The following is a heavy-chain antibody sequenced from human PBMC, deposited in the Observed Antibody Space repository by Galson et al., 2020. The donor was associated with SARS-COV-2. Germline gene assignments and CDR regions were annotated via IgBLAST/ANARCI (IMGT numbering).Heavy chain of an antibody. CDR3: ARDFTMVRGVNYYYGMDV. CDR2: SNPSGGST. J-gene: IGHJ6*02. Sequence: ASVKVSCKASGYTFTSYYMHWVRQAPGQGLEWMGISNPSGGSTSYAQKFQGRVTMTRDTSTSTVYMELSSLRSEDTAVYYCARDFTMVRGVNYYYGMDVWGQGTTVTVSS. D-gene: IGHD3-10*01. CDR1: GYTFTSYY. V-gene: IGHV1-46*01.